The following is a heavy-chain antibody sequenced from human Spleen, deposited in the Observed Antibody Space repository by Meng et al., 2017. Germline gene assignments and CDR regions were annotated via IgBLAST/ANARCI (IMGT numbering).Heavy chain of an antibody. J-gene: IGHJ6*02. CDR3: ARREGDGYTNYYYYYGMDV. Sequence: SVKVSCKPSGYNFPDYYIHWVRRAPGQGLEWMGGIIPIFGTANYAQKFQGRVTITTDESTSTAYMELSSLRSEDTAVYYCARREGDGYTNYYYYYGMDVWGQGTTVTVSS. D-gene: IGHD5-24*01. CDR1: GYNFPDYY. V-gene: IGHV1-69*05. CDR2: IIPIFGTA.